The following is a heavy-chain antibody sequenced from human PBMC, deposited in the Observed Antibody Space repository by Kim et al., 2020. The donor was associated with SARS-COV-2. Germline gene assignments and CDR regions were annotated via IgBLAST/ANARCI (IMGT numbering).Heavy chain of an antibody. CDR3: ARSNRYSSRGAVYFQH. D-gene: IGHD6-13*01. V-gene: IGHV4-34*01. J-gene: IGHJ1*01. Sequence: SETLSLTCAVYGGSFSGYYWSWIRQPPGKGLEWIGEINHSGSTNYNPSLKSRVTISVDTSKNQFSLKLSSVTAADTAVYYCARSNRYSSRGAVYFQHWGQGTLVTVSS. CDR1: GGSFSGYY. CDR2: INHSGST.